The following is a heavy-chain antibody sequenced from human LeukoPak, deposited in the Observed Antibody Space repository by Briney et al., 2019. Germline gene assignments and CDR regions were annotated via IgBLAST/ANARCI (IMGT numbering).Heavy chain of an antibody. Sequence: GESLKISCKGSGYSFTNYWIGWVRQMPGKGLEWMGIISPADSDTRYSPSFQGQVTISADKSISTAYLQWSSLKASDTAMYYCARQEYSYASDFDYWGQGTLVTASS. V-gene: IGHV5-51*01. CDR3: ARQEYSYASDFDY. D-gene: IGHD3-16*01. CDR1: GYSFTNYW. J-gene: IGHJ4*02. CDR2: ISPADSDT.